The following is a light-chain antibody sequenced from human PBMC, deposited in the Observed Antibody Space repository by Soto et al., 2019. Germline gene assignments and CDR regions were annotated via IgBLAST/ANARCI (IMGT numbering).Light chain of an antibody. CDR3: AAWDDSLAYV. CDR2: SNN. J-gene: IGLJ1*01. V-gene: IGLV1-44*01. CDR1: SSNIGSNT. Sequence: QSVLTQPPSASGTPGQRVTISCSGSSSNIGSNTVNWYQQLPGTAPKLLIYSNNQRPSGVPDRFSGSKSGTSASLAISGLQSEDEADYYCAAWDDSLAYVFGTGTKVTGL.